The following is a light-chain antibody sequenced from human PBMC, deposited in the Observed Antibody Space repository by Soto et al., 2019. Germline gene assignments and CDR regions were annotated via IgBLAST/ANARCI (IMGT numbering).Light chain of an antibody. J-gene: IGKJ1*01. V-gene: IGKV1-39*01. CDR1: QTIGVY. CDR3: QQYYSTYWT. Sequence: DIQITQSRCCLSSFVLGIVSITCRASQTIGVYLKWHQQKEGKVKKLLISAAYSLQSVPPWIFGGRSSTTDSLITISLLPEDVATNYYQQYYSTYWTFGQGTKVDIK. CDR2: AAY.